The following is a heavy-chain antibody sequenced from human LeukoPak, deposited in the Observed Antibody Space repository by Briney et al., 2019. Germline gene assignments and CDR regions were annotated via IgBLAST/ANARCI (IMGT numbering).Heavy chain of an antibody. V-gene: IGHV3-48*01. Sequence: GGSLRLSCAASGFTFSSYSMNWVRQAPGKGLEWVSYISSSSSTIYYADPVKGRFTISRDNAKNSLYLQMNSLRAEDTAVYYCARDQRLWFYDYWGQGTLVTVSS. CDR2: ISSSSSTI. CDR1: GFTFSSYS. J-gene: IGHJ4*02. D-gene: IGHD3-10*01. CDR3: ARDQRLWFYDY.